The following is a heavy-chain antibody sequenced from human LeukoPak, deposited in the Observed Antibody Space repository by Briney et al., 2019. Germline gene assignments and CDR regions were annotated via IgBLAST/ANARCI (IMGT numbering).Heavy chain of an antibody. CDR3: ARINTAIFSSSDY. D-gene: IGHD2-21*02. CDR1: GFXFSNSW. CDR2: IREDGGEK. Sequence: GGSLRLSCAASGFXFSNSWITWVRQAPGKGLEWVANIREDGGEKYYVDSVKGRFTISRDNAKNSLYLQMNSLRAEDTAVYYCARINTAIFSSSDYWGQGTLVTVSS. V-gene: IGHV3-7*05. J-gene: IGHJ4*02.